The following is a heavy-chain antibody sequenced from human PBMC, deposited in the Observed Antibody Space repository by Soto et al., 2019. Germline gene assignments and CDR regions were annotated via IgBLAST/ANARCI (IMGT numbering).Heavy chain of an antibody. CDR2: ISSSSSTI. V-gene: IGHV3-48*01. D-gene: IGHD4-17*01. CDR1: GFTFSSYS. Sequence: EVQLVESGGGLVQPGGSLRLSCAASGFTFSSYSMNWVRQAPGKGLEWVSYISSSSSTIYYADSVKGRFTISRDNAKNSLYLQMNSLRAEDTAVYYCARVTVTVFFDNWGQGTLVTVSS. CDR3: ARVTVTVFFDN. J-gene: IGHJ4*02.